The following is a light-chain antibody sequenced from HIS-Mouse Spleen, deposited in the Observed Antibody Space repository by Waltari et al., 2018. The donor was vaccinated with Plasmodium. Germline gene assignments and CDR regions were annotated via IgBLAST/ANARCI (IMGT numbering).Light chain of an antibody. J-gene: IGKJ3*01. CDR1: QSVSSN. CDR3: QQYNNWSFT. CDR2: CAS. V-gene: IGKV3-15*01. Sequence: EIVMTQSPATLSVSPGERATLSCRASQSVSSNLAWYQQKPVQAPRLLIYCASTRATGIPARFSGSGSGTEFTLTISSLQSEDFAVYYCQQYNNWSFTFGPGTKVDIK.